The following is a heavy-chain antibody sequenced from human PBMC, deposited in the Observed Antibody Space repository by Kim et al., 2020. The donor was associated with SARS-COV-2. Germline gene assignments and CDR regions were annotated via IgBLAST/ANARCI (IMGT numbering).Heavy chain of an antibody. CDR2: ISSSSSYI. V-gene: IGHV3-21*01. D-gene: IGHD6-13*01. CDR1: GFTFSSYS. Sequence: GGSLRLSCAASGFTFSSYSMNWVRQAPGKGLEWVSSISSSSSYIYYADSVKGRFTISRDNAKNSLYLQMNSLRAEDTAVYYCARDESSRVVTKNSFGYWGQGTLVTVSS. CDR3: ARDESSRVVTKNSFGY. J-gene: IGHJ4*02.